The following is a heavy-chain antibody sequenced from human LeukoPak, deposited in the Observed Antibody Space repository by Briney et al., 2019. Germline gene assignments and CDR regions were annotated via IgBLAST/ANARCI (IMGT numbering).Heavy chain of an antibody. CDR3: ASLSLGHY. Sequence: GSLRLSCAVSGLTFSAYGMNWVRQAPGKGLEWVSYISTTVTTTYYADSVKGRFTISRDNAKNSLYLQMNSLRAEDTAVYYCASLSLGHYWGQGTLVTVSS. CDR1: GLTFSAYG. V-gene: IGHV3-48*01. J-gene: IGHJ4*02. D-gene: IGHD6-6*01. CDR2: ISTTVTTT.